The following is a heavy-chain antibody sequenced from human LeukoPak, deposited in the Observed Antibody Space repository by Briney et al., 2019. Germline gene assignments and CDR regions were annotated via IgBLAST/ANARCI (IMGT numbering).Heavy chain of an antibody. CDR3: ARHRPHYYGSGSPYYMDV. CDR1: GGSISSSSYY. V-gene: IGHV4-39*01. Sequence: SETLSLTCTVSGGSISSSSYYWGWIRQPPGKGLEWIGSIYYSGSTYYNPSLKSRVTISVDTSKNQFSLKLSSVTAADTAVYYCARHRPHYYGSGSPYYMDVWGKGTTVTISS. CDR2: IYYSGST. D-gene: IGHD3-10*01. J-gene: IGHJ6*03.